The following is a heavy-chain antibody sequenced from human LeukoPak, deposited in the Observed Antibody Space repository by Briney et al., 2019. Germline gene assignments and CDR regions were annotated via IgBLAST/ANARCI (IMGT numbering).Heavy chain of an antibody. D-gene: IGHD3-10*01. CDR2: IYYSGST. CDR3: ARVEYYGSGSLDY. Sequence: SQTLSLTCTVSGGSISSGGYYWSWIRQHPGKGLEWIGYIYYSGSTYYNPSLKSRVTISVDTSKNQFSLKLSSVTAADTAAYYCARVEYYGSGSLDYWGQGTLVTVSS. V-gene: IGHV4-31*03. CDR1: GGSISSGGYY. J-gene: IGHJ4*02.